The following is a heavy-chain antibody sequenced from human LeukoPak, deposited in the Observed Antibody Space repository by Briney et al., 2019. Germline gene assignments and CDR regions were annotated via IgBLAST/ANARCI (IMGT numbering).Heavy chain of an antibody. CDR1: GFTFSGYW. CDR3: ARDLRITMTVERGPVDY. CDR2: IKQDGSEK. V-gene: IGHV3-7*01. J-gene: IGHJ4*02. D-gene: IGHD3-22*01. Sequence: GGSLRLSCAASGFTFSGYWMTWVRQAPGKGLEWVANIKQDGSEKYYVDSVKGRFTISRDNAKNSLFLQMNTLIADDTAVYYCARDLRITMTVERGPVDYWGQGTLVTVSS.